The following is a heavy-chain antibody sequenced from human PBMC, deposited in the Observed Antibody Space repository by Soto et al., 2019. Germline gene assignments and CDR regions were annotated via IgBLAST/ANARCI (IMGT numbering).Heavy chain of an antibody. CDR2: IGVSSSYI. V-gene: IGHV3-21*01. J-gene: IGHJ4*02. CDR3: ATRGGYTFGTADLEY. D-gene: IGHD5-18*01. Sequence: EVQLVESGGGLVKPGESLRLSCAASGFTFSSYNMNWVRLAPGKGLEWVSSIGVSSSYIYYADSVKGRFTISRDNAKDSLYLQMSSLRAEDTAVYYCATRGGYTFGTADLEYWGQGTLVTVSS. CDR1: GFTFSSYN.